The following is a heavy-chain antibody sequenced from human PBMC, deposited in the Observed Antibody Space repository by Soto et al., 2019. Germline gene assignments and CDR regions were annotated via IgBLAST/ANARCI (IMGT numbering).Heavy chain of an antibody. CDR1: GYTFTSYG. D-gene: IGHD1-20*01. CDR3: ARVLLSRLTGTTEYGMDV. Sequence: ASVKVSGKASGYTFTSYGISWVRQAPGQGLEWMGWISAYNGNTNYAQKLQGRVTMTTDTSTSTAYMELRSLRSDDTAVYYCARVLLSRLTGTTEYGMDVWGQCTTVTVSS. V-gene: IGHV1-18*04. J-gene: IGHJ6*02. CDR2: ISAYNGNT.